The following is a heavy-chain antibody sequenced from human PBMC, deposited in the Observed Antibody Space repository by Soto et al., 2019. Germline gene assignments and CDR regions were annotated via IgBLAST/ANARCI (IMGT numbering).Heavy chain of an antibody. V-gene: IGHV3-21*01. CDR1: GFTFSSNS. CDR2: IDSTSMHI. CDR3: ARLVGAYQHYIDY. Sequence: LRLSCAASGFTFSSNSMIWVRQAPGKGLEWVSYIDSTSMHIYYADSVKGRFTITRDNAKKSVYLQMTSLRAEDTAVYYCARLVGAYQHYIDYWGQGTLVTVPQ. J-gene: IGHJ4*02. D-gene: IGHD1-26*01.